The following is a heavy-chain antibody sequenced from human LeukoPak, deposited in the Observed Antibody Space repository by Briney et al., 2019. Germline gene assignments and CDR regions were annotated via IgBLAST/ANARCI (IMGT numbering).Heavy chain of an antibody. Sequence: PGGSLRFSCAASGYTFSSYGMHGVRQAPGKGLEWVAVIWYDGNNKYYADSVKGRFTISRDNSQNTPYLQMNSLRVEDTAVYYCAKDTGLVGATRSYFDYWGQGTLVTVSS. V-gene: IGHV3-33*06. CDR3: AKDTGLVGATRSYFDY. CDR1: GYTFSSYG. D-gene: IGHD1-26*01. J-gene: IGHJ4*02. CDR2: IWYDGNNK.